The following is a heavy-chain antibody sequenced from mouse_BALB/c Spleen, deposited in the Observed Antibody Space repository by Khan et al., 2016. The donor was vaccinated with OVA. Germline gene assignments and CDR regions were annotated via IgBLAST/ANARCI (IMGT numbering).Heavy chain of an antibody. D-gene: IGHD3-1*01. CDR1: GYSITSAYA. V-gene: IGHV3-2*02. Sequence: EVQLQESGPGLVKPSQSLSLTCTVTGYSITSAYAWNWIRQFPGDKLEWMGYLTYSGSTNYNPSLKSRISITRDTSKNQFFLQLNSVTTEDTATYYCARGLRYFDYWGQGTTLTVSS. CDR2: LTYSGST. J-gene: IGHJ2*01. CDR3: ARGLRYFDY.